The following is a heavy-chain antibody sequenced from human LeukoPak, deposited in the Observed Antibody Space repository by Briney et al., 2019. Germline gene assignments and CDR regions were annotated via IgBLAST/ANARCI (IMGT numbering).Heavy chain of an antibody. D-gene: IGHD5-12*01. CDR1: GYTFTSYA. V-gene: IGHV1-3*01. J-gene: IGHJ3*02. Sequence: ASVKVSCKASGYTFTSYAMHWVRQAPGQRLEWMGWINAGNGNTKYSQKFQGRVTITRDTSASTAYMELSSLRSEDTAVYYCARDDRVNSGYAYDAFDIWGQGTMVTVSS. CDR2: INAGNGNT. CDR3: ARDDRVNSGYAYDAFDI.